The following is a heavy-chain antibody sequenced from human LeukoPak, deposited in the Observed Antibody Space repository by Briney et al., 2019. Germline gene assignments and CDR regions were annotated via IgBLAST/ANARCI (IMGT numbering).Heavy chain of an antibody. V-gene: IGHV3-66*04. CDR1: GFSFSRYY. Sequence: GGSLRLSCAASGFSFSRYYMSWVGQAPGKGLEWVSVLFSGGDTYYADSVKDRFSISRDSSRETLFLQMNSLRADDTAVYYCARQGYDSGFDYWGHGTMVTVSS. J-gene: IGHJ4*01. CDR3: ARQGYDSGFDY. D-gene: IGHD5-12*01. CDR2: LFSGGDT.